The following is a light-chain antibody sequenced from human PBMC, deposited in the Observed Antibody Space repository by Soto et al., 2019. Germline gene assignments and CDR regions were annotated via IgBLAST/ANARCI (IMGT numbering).Light chain of an antibody. CDR2: GAS. Sequence: EIVLTQSPGTLSLSPGERATLSCRASQSVSSSYLAWYQQKPAQAPRLLIYGASSRATSIPDRFSGSGSGTDFTLNISRLESEDFEVYYCQQYGSSLPMYTFGQGTRLEIK. CDR3: QQYGSSLPMYT. CDR1: QSVSSSY. J-gene: IGKJ5*01. V-gene: IGKV3-20*01.